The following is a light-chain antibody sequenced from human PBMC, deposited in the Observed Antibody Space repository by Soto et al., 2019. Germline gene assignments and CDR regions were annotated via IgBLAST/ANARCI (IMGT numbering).Light chain of an antibody. Sequence: QAALTQPASVSVSPGQSITISCTGTSSDVGGSTYVSWYQHHPGKAPKLMIYDVTNRPSGVSNRFSGSKSGNTASLTISGLQAEDEADYYCTSYTTRSKYGVFGGGTTLNVL. CDR1: SSDVGGSTY. V-gene: IGLV2-14*03. CDR3: TSYTTRSKYGV. J-gene: IGLJ3*02. CDR2: DVT.